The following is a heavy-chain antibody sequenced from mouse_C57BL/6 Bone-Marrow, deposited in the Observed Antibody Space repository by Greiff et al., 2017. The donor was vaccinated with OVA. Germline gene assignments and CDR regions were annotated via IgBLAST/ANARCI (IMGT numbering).Heavy chain of an antibody. CDR1: GYTFTSYW. CDR3: AREDYGRLDY. J-gene: IGHJ2*01. CDR2: IDPSDSYT. V-gene: IGHV1-69*01. D-gene: IGHD1-1*01. Sequence: QVQLQQPGAELVMPGASVKLSCKASGYTFTSYWMHWVKQRPGQGLEWIGEIDPSDSYTNYNQKFKGKSTLTVDKSSSTAYMQLSSLTSEDAAVYYCAREDYGRLDYWGQGTTLTVSS.